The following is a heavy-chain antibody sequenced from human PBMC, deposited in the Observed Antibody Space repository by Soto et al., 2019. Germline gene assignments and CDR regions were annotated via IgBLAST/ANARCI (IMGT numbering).Heavy chain of an antibody. J-gene: IGHJ6*02. CDR2: IYYSGST. CDR3: AREGGYYYDSSGYRGGMDV. V-gene: IGHV4-59*01. Sequence: PSETLSLTCTVSGGSISSYYWSWIRQPPGKGLEWIGYIYYSGSTNYSPSLKSRVTISVDTSKNQFSLKLSSVTTADTAVYYCAREGGYYYDSSGYRGGMDVWGQGTTVTVSS. D-gene: IGHD3-22*01. CDR1: GGSISSYY.